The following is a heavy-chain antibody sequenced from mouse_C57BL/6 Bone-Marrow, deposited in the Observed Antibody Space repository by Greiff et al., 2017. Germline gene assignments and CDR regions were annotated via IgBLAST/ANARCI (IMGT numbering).Heavy chain of an antibody. CDR2: IWGVGST. D-gene: IGHD2-4*01. CDR1: GFSLTSYG. CDR3: ASRGYDYDGAMDY. V-gene: IGHV2-6*01. Sequence: VMLVESGPGLVAPSQSLSITCTVSGFSLTSYGVDWVRQSPGKSLEWLGVIWGVGSTNYNSALKSRLSISKDNSKSQVFLKMNSLQTDDTAMYYCASRGYDYDGAMDYWGQGTSVTVSS. J-gene: IGHJ4*01.